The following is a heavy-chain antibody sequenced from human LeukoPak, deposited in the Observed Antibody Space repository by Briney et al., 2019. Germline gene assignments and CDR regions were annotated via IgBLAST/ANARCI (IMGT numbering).Heavy chain of an antibody. CDR3: ARDCSGGSCYGAFDI. V-gene: IGHV4-59*12. CDR2: IYYSGST. J-gene: IGHJ3*02. D-gene: IGHD2-15*01. Sequence: SETLSLTCTVSGGSISSYYWSWIRQPPGKGLEWLGYIYYSGSTNYNPSLKSRVTISVDTSKNQFSLKLSSVTATDTAVYYCARDCSGGSCYGAFDIWGQGTMVTVSS. CDR1: GGSISSYY.